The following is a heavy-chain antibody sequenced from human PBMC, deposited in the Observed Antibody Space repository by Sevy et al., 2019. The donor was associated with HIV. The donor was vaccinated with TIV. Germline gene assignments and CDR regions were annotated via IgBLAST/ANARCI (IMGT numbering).Heavy chain of an antibody. CDR2: ISAFGETT. J-gene: IGHJ5*02. V-gene: IGHV3-48*03. CDR3: ARGFVEAATVRGVIDWFDP. Sequence: GGSLRLSCAGSGFTFTNYEMNWVRQVPGKGPEWIASISAFGETTYYADSVKGRFTISRDNAKNSLYLQMYGLRAEDTAIYYCARGFVEAATVRGVIDWFDPWGQGTLVTVSS. CDR1: GFTFTNYE. D-gene: IGHD2-15*01.